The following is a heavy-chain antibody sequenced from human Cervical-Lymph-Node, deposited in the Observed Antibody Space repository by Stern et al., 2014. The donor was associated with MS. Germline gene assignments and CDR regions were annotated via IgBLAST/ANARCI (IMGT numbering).Heavy chain of an antibody. CDR2: IRSKTYGGTA. V-gene: IGHV3-49*03. Sequence: EVQMVESGGGLVQPGRSLRLSCTTSGFAFGDYAMTWFRQAPGKGLEWVGFIRSKTYGGTAEYAASVKGRFTISRDDSKSIAYLQMNSLKTDDTAVYYCTKYSGYTYADFDYWGQGTLVTVSS. J-gene: IGHJ4*02. CDR1: GFAFGDYA. D-gene: IGHD5-18*01. CDR3: TKYSGYTYADFDY.